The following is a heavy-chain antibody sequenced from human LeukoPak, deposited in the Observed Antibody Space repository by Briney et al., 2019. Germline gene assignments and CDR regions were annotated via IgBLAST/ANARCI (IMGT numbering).Heavy chain of an antibody. CDR3: ARVSAGVIGMKDVFDI. Sequence: PGGSLRLSCAASGFTFSRYSMNWVRQAPGKGLEWVSSISGSSSCIYYADSVKGRFTISRHNAKNSLYLQMNSLRAEDTAVYYCARVSAGVIGMKDVFDIWGQGTMVTVSS. CDR1: GFTFSRYS. CDR2: ISGSSSCI. J-gene: IGHJ3*02. V-gene: IGHV3-21*01. D-gene: IGHD3-16*02.